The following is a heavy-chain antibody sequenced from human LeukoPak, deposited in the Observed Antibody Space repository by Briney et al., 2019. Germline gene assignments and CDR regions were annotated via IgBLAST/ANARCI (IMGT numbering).Heavy chain of an antibody. J-gene: IGHJ4*02. D-gene: IGHD3/OR15-3a*01. Sequence: PGGSLRLSCAASGFTFSSYWMHWVRQDPGKGRVWVSRINSDGSRTYYADSVKGRFTISIDNAKNTLYRQMNSLRAEDTAVYYCARARGNNYGFFDYWGQGILVTVSS. CDR1: GFTFSSYW. V-gene: IGHV3-74*01. CDR2: INSDGSRT. CDR3: ARARGNNYGFFDY.